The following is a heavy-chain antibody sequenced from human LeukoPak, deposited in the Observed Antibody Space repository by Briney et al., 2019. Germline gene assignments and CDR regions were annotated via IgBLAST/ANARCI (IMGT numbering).Heavy chain of an antibody. CDR2: IYDSGST. CDR1: GASISGSGYY. CDR3: ARPGTTITGQVYFDY. J-gene: IGHJ4*02. D-gene: IGHD4-11*01. V-gene: IGHV4-39*07. Sequence: SETLSLTCTVPGASISGSGYYWGWIRQPPGKGLEWIGNIYDSGSTYYNPSLKSRVTISVDTSKNQFSLKLSSVTAADTAVYYCARPGTTITGQVYFDYWGQGTLVTVSS.